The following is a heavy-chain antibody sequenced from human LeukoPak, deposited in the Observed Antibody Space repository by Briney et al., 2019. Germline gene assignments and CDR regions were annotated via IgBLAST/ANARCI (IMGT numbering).Heavy chain of an antibody. CDR1: GFTFSSYA. CDR2: ISGSGGST. J-gene: IGHJ6*02. Sequence: PGGSLRLSCAASGFTFSSYAMSWVRQAPGKGLERVSAISGSGGSTYYADSVKGRFTISRDNSKNTLYLQMNSLRAEDTAVYYCAKDQLWFGESYGMDVWGQGTTVTVSS. V-gene: IGHV3-23*01. D-gene: IGHD3-10*01. CDR3: AKDQLWFGESYGMDV.